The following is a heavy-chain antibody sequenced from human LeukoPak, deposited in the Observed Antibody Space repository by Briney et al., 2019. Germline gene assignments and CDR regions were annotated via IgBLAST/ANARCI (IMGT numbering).Heavy chain of an antibody. Sequence: ASVKVSCKASGYTFTGYYVLWVRQAPGQGLEWMGWINPSSGGTNYAQRFQGRVTMTRDTSISTAYMELSRLTSDDTAVYYCAKEARSTYFDYWSQGTLVTVSS. CDR2: INPSSGGT. V-gene: IGHV1-2*02. J-gene: IGHJ4*02. CDR3: AKEARSTYFDY. CDR1: GYTFTGYY.